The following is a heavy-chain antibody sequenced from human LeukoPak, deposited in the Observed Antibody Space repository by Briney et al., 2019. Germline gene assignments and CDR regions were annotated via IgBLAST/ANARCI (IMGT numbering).Heavy chain of an antibody. CDR2: VDPEDGET. J-gene: IGHJ4*02. Sequence: GATVKISCKASGYTFTDYYMHWVQQAPGKGLEWMGRVDPEDGETIYAEKFQGRVTITADTSTDTAYMELRSLRSDDTAVFYCARDLGETPRGIFFDYWGQGTLVTVSS. D-gene: IGHD3-3*02. CDR1: GYTFTDYY. V-gene: IGHV1-69-2*01. CDR3: ARDLGETPRGIFFDY.